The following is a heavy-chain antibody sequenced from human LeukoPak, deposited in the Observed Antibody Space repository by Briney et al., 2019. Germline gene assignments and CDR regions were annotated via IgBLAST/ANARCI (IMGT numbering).Heavy chain of an antibody. CDR3: ARGPPAYYYGSGRHPIDY. Sequence: SETLSLTCTVSGYSISSGFHWGWIRQPPGKGLEWIGSIYHSGSTYYSPSLMSRVTISVDTSKNQFSLKVTSVTAADTAVYYCARGPPAYYYGSGRHPIDYWGQGTLVTVSS. V-gene: IGHV4-38-2*02. J-gene: IGHJ4*02. D-gene: IGHD3-10*01. CDR2: IYHSGST. CDR1: GYSISSGFH.